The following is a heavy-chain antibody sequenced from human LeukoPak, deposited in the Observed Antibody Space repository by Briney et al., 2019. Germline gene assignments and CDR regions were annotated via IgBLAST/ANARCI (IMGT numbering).Heavy chain of an antibody. CDR1: GFTFSSYA. CDR3: ARDVADYDYVWGSYF. V-gene: IGHV3-30*04. D-gene: IGHD3-16*01. CDR2: ISYDGSNK. Sequence: GGSLRLSCAASGFTFSSYAMHWVRQAPGKGLEWVAVISYDGSNKYYADSVKGRFTISRDNAKNSLYLQMNSLRAEDTAVYYCARDVADYDYVWGSYFWGQGTLVTVSS. J-gene: IGHJ4*02.